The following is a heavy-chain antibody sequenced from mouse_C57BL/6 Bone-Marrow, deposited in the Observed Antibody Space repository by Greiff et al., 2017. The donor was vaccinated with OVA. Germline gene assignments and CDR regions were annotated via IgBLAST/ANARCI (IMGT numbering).Heavy chain of an antibody. CDR1: GFNIKDDY. V-gene: IGHV14-4*01. CDR3: TTPFLLLRYAMDY. D-gene: IGHD1-1*01. CDR2: IDPENGDT. J-gene: IGHJ4*01. Sequence: VQLQQSGAELVRPGASVKLSCTASGFNIKDDYMHWVKQRPEQGLEWIGWIDPENGDTEYASKFQGKATITADTSSNTAYLQLSSLTSEDTAVYYRTTPFLLLRYAMDYWGQGTSVTVSS.